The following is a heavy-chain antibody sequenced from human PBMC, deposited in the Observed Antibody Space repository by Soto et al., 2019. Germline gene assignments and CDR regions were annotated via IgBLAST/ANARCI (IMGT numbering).Heavy chain of an antibody. CDR2: INSDESST. CDR3: ARDGYTYGYGAMDV. D-gene: IGHD5-18*01. Sequence: EVQLVESGGGLVQPGGSLRLSCAASGFTFRSYWMHWVRKAPGKGLVWVSRINSDESSTNYADSVKGRFTISRDNAKNTLYLQMNSLRAEDTAVYYCARDGYTYGYGAMDVWGQGTTVTVSS. CDR1: GFTFRSYW. J-gene: IGHJ6*02. V-gene: IGHV3-74*01.